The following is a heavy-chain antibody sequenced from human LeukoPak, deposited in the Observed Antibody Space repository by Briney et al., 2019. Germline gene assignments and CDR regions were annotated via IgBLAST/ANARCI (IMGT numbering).Heavy chain of an antibody. V-gene: IGHV4-4*07. Sequence: SETLSLTCTVSGDSISSFHWSWIRQPAGKGLEWIGRIYTSGSTNYNPSLKSRVTMSVDTSKNQFSLKLSSVTAADTAVYYCARDTYYYDSSGYWADYWGQGTLVTVSS. CDR2: IYTSGST. CDR1: GDSISSFH. D-gene: IGHD3-22*01. CDR3: ARDTYYYDSSGYWADY. J-gene: IGHJ4*02.